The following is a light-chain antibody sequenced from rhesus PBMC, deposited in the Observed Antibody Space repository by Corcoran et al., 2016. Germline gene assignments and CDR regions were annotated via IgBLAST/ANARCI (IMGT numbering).Light chain of an antibody. CDR2: YAS. Sequence: DIQMTQSPSSLSASVGDTVTITCRASQGISNNLAWYQQKPGKVPKLLIFYASTLQSGVPSRVSGRGSGPDFTLTISSLQPEDFATYYCQHGYGTPMYSFGQGTKVEIK. V-gene: IGKV1S15*01. CDR3: QHGYGTPMYS. CDR1: QGISNN. J-gene: IGKJ2*01.